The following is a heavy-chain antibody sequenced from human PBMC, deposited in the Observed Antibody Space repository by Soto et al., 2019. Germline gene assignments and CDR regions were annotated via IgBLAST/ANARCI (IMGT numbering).Heavy chain of an antibody. J-gene: IGHJ4*02. V-gene: IGHV3-74*01. CDR3: ARDHHRYSGYDYVDY. D-gene: IGHD5-12*01. CDR2: IDSDGSTT. CDR1: GFTFSSYW. Sequence: PGGSLRLSCAASGFTFSSYWMHWVRQAPGRGLVWVSHIDSDGSTTNYADSVKGRFTISRDNAKNSLYLQMNSLRAEDTAVYYCARDHHRYSGYDYVDYWGQGTLVTVSS.